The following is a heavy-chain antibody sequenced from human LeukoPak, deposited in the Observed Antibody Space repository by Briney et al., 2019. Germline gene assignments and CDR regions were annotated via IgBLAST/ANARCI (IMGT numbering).Heavy chain of an antibody. CDR1: GFTFSNAW. D-gene: IGHD2-2*01. J-gene: IGHJ4*02. V-gene: IGHV3-23*01. CDR3: AKLSDGFYCSSTSCYQTFDY. CDR2: ISGSGGST. Sequence: PGGSLRLSCAASGFTFSNAWMSWVRQAPGKGLEWVSAISGSGGSTYYADSVKGRFTISRDNSKNTLYLQMNSLRAEDTAVYYCAKLSDGFYCSSTSCYQTFDYWGQGTLVTVSS.